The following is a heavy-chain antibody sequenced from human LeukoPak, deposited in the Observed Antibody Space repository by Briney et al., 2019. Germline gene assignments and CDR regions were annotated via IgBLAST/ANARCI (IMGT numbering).Heavy chain of an antibody. CDR2: ITSSSNTI. CDR3: ARHDWFDP. J-gene: IGHJ5*02. Sequence: GGSLRLSCAASGFTFSSYSMNWVRQAPGKGLEWVSYITSSSNTIYYADSVKGRFTISRDNAKNSLYLQMNSLRVEDTAVYYCARHDWFDPWGRGTLVTVSS. CDR1: GFTFSSYS. V-gene: IGHV3-48*01.